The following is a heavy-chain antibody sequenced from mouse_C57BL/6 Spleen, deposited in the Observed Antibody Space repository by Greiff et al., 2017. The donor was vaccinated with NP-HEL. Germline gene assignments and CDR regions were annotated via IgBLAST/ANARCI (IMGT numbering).Heavy chain of an antibody. CDR3: ARDGTVVSMDY. V-gene: IGHV3-6*01. Sequence: EVKLLESGPGLVKPSQSLSLTCSVTGYSITSGYYWNWIRQFPGNKLEWMGYISYDGSNNYNPSLKNRISITRDTSKNQFFLKLNSVTTEDTATYYCARDGTVVSMDYWGQGTSVTVSS. J-gene: IGHJ4*01. CDR2: ISYDGSN. D-gene: IGHD1-1*01. CDR1: GYSITSGYY.